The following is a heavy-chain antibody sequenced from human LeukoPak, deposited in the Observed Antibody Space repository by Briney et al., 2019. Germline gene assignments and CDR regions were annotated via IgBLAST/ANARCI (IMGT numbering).Heavy chain of an antibody. CDR3: ARGYDFWSGYWSHSDY. J-gene: IGHJ4*02. D-gene: IGHD3-3*01. CDR1: GFTFSSYA. V-gene: IGHV3-64*01. Sequence: GGSLRLSCAASGFTFSSYAMHWVRQAPGKGLEYVSGISSNGGSTYYANSVKGRFTSSRDNSKSTLYLLMGSLRAEDMAVYYCARGYDFWSGYWSHSDYWGQGTLVTVSS. CDR2: ISSNGGST.